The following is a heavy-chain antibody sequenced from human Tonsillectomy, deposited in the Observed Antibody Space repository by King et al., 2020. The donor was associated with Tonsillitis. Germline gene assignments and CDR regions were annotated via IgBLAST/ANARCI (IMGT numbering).Heavy chain of an antibody. Sequence: VQLVESGGGFVQPGRSLRLSCAASGFTFDDYAMHWVRQAPGKGLEWGSGISWNSGSIVFADSVKGRLTLSRDNAKNSLYLQMNSLRAEDTALYYCAKGAGITIFGVVIMDWGQGTLVTVSS. CDR2: ISWNSGSI. V-gene: IGHV3-9*01. D-gene: IGHD3-3*01. CDR3: AKGAGITIFGVVIMD. J-gene: IGHJ4*02. CDR1: GFTFDDYA.